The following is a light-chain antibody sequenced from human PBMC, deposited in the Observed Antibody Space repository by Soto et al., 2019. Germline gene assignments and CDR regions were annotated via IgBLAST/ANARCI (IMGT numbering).Light chain of an antibody. Sequence: QSALTQPASVSGSPGQSITISCTRTSSDVGGYNFVSWYQQHPGKAPKLMIYEVTDRPSGVSNLFSGSKSGSTASLTISGLQAEDEADYYCSSYTSRNTLAFGGGTKLTVL. V-gene: IGLV2-14*01. CDR3: SSYTSRNTLA. J-gene: IGLJ2*01. CDR1: SSDVGGYNF. CDR2: EVT.